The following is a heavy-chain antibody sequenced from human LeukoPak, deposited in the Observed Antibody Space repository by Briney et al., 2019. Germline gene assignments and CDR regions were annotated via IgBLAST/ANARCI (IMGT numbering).Heavy chain of an antibody. Sequence: ASVKVSCKASGGTFSSYAISWVRQAPGQGLEWMGRIIPIFGTANYAQKFQGRVTITTGESTSTAYMELSSLRSEDTAVYYCASSPPPYYYMDVWGKGTTVTVSS. CDR3: ASSPPPYYYMDV. CDR2: IIPIFGTA. J-gene: IGHJ6*03. V-gene: IGHV1-69*05. CDR1: GGTFSSYA.